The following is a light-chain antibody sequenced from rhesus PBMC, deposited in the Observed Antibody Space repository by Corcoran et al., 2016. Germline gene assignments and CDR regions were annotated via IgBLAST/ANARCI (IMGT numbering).Light chain of an antibody. J-gene: IGKJ3*01. V-gene: IGKV1-22*01. Sequence: DIQMTQSPSSLSASVGDTVTTTCRASQSLISRLAWYQQKPGKAPKLLICNASTLPSGVPSRFRGSGSWTDFTLTISSLQSEDFATYYCPHYISSPFTFGPGTKLGIK. CDR3: PHYISSPFT. CDR2: NAS. CDR1: QSLISR.